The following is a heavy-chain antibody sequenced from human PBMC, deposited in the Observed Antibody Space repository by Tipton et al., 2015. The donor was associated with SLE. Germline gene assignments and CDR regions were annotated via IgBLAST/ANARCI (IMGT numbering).Heavy chain of an antibody. CDR1: GYSISSGYY. Sequence: TLSLTCAVSGYSISSGYYWGWIRQPPGKGLEWIGSIYHSGGTYYNPSLKSRVTISVDTSKKQFSLKLSSVTAADTAVYYCARVEGYSSSWYPEYYFDYWGQGTLVTVSS. D-gene: IGHD6-13*01. V-gene: IGHV4-38-2*01. J-gene: IGHJ4*02. CDR3: ARVEGYSSSWYPEYYFDY. CDR2: IYHSGGT.